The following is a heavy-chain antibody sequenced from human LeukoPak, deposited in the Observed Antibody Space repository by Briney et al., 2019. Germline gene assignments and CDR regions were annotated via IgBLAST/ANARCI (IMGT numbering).Heavy chain of an antibody. J-gene: IGHJ4*02. V-gene: IGHV1-69*13. CDR3: ARDTFDSSGTDY. D-gene: IGHD3-22*01. Sequence: SVKVSCKASGGTFSSYAISWVRQAPGQGLEWMGGVIPIFGTANYAQKFQGRVTITADESTSTAYMELSSLRSEDTAVYYCARDTFDSSGTDYWGQGTLVTVSS. CDR2: VIPIFGTA. CDR1: GGTFSSYA.